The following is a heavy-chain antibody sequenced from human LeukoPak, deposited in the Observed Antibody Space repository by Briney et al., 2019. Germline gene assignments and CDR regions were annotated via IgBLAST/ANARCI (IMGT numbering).Heavy chain of an antibody. CDR2: IKEDGSEE. V-gene: IGHV3-7*03. CDR1: GFTFSSFW. CDR3: AREKAVYYGMDV. J-gene: IGHJ6*02. Sequence: PGGSLRLSCAASGFTFSSFWMSWVRQAPGKGLEWVANIKEDGSEEYYVDSVKGRFTISRDNAKNSLYLQMNSLRAEDTAVYYCAREKAVYYGMDVWGQGTTVTVSS.